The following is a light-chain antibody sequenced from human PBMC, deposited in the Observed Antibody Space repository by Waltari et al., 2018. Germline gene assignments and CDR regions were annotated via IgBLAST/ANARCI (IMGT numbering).Light chain of an antibody. J-gene: IGLJ3*02. V-gene: IGLV2-14*03. CDR1: SSDIGGYNY. CDR3: NSHTSSETWV. CDR2: DVS. Sequence: QSALTQPASVSGSPGQSITIPCTGTSSDIGGYNYVPWFQHHPGKAPKVVIYDVSERPSGVSNRFSGSKSGNTASLTISGLQVEDEADYYCNSHTSSETWVFGGGTKLTVL.